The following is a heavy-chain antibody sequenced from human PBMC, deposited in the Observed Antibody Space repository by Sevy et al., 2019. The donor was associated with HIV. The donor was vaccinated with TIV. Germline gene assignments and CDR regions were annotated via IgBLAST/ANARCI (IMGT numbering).Heavy chain of an antibody. CDR1: GYTFTSYG. D-gene: IGHD3-9*01. CDR3: ARVGYDILTGYYNRWFDP. V-gene: IGHV1-18*04. J-gene: IGHJ5*02. CDR2: ISAYNGNT. Sequence: ASVKVSCKASGYTFTSYGISWVRQAPGQGLEWMGWISAYNGNTNYAQKLQGRVTMTTDTSTSTGYMELRSLRSDDTAVYYCARVGYDILTGYYNRWFDPWGQGTLVTVSS.